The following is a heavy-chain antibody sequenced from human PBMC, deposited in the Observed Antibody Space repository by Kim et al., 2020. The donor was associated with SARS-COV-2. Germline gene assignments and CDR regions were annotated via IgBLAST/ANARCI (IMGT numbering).Heavy chain of an antibody. J-gene: IGHJ4*02. CDR1: GFTFSSYS. V-gene: IGHV3-21*01. Sequence: GGSLRLSCEASGFTFSSYSMNWVRQAPGKGLEWVSSIDSTSGYINYADSVKGRLTISRDNAKNSLYLHVNSLRAEDTAVYYCAKDRPSADGSFDYWGQGTLVTVSS. CDR3: AKDRPSADGSFDY. CDR2: IDSTSGYI. D-gene: IGHD6-6*01.